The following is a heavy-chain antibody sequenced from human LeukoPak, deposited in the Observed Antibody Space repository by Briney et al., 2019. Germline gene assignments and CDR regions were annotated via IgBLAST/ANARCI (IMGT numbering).Heavy chain of an antibody. CDR2: INHSGST. V-gene: IGHV4-34*01. J-gene: IGHJ4*02. CDR3: ARGYCTNAVCSLGPTQA. D-gene: IGHD2-8*01. CDR1: GGSFSGYY. Sequence: SETLSLTCAVYGGSFSGYYWSWIRQPPGKGLEWIGEINHSGSTNYNPSLKSRVTISIDTSKNQFSLKLSSVTAADTAVYYCARGYCTNAVCSLGPTQAWGQGTLVTVSS.